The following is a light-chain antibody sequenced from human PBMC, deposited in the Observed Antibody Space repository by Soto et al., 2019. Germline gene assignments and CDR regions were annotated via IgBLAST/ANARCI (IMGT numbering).Light chain of an antibody. Sequence: LAQPPSVSVAPGQTATVTCGGNNVGSKSVHWYQQKPGQAPVLVVYDDSDRPSGIPERFSGSNSGNTATLTISRVEAGDEADYYCQVWDTSSDQGVFGTGTKVTVL. J-gene: IGLJ1*01. CDR3: QVWDTSSDQGV. CDR2: DDS. CDR1: NVGSKS. V-gene: IGLV3-21*02.